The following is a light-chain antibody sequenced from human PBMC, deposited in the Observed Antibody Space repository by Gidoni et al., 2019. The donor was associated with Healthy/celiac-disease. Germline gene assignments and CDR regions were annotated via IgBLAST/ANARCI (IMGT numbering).Light chain of an antibody. J-gene: IGKJ1*01. Sequence: VLTQSPGTLSLSPGARATLSCRASQSVSSSYLAWYQQKPGQAPRLLIYGASSRATGIPDRFSGSGSGTDFTLTISRLEPEDFAVYYCKQYGSSPWTFXQXTKVEIK. CDR1: QSVSSSY. CDR2: GAS. CDR3: KQYGSSPWT. V-gene: IGKV3-20*01.